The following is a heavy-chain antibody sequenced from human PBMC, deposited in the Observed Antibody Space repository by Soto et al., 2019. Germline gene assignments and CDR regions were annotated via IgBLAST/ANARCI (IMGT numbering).Heavy chain of an antibody. CDR2: IIPTFASP. Sequence: QVQLVQSGAEVKKPGTSVKVSCKASGGTFSNFAISWVRQAPGQGLEWKGAIIPTFASPYYAQRFQGRISITADASTTTAFMEVSSLRSDDTAVYFCARDPVMQGNSYYYGMDVWGQGTTVTVSS. CDR3: ARDPVMQGNSYYYGMDV. CDR1: GGTFSNFA. V-gene: IGHV1-69*12. J-gene: IGHJ6*02. D-gene: IGHD6-13*01.